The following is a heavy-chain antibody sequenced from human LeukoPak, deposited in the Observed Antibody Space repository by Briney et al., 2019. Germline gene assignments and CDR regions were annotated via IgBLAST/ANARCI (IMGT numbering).Heavy chain of an antibody. D-gene: IGHD3-22*01. Sequence: ASVKVSCKASGGIFSDYALNWVRQAPGQGLEWLGWINPKNGDIKYSQKFQGRVTMTRDTSISTAYMELSRLRSDDTAVYYCARDQGRKDYYDSSGYYYVGPQYYYYMDVWGKGTTVTVSS. J-gene: IGHJ6*03. CDR1: GGIFSDYA. V-gene: IGHV1-2*02. CDR3: ARDQGRKDYYDSSGYYYVGPQYYYYMDV. CDR2: INPKNGDI.